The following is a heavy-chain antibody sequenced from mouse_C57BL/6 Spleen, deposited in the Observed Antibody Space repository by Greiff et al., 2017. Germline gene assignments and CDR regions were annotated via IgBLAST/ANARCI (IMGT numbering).Heavy chain of an antibody. Sequence: VQLQQSGPELVKPGASVKISCKASGYAFSSSWMNWVKQRPGKGLEWIGRIYPGDGDTNYNGKFKGKATLTADKSSSTAYMQLSSLTSEDSAVYVCARWDYYGTLFAYWGQGTLVTVSA. D-gene: IGHD1-1*01. CDR3: ARWDYYGTLFAY. V-gene: IGHV1-82*01. CDR2: IYPGDGDT. CDR1: GYAFSSSW. J-gene: IGHJ3*01.